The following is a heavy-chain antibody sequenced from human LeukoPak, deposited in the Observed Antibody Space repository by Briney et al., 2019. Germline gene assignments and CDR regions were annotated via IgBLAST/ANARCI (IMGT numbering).Heavy chain of an antibody. D-gene: IGHD2-2*01. CDR2: INPNNGGT. Sequence: GASVKVSCKASGYTFTDYYIHWVRQAPGQGLEWMGWINPNNGGTNYAQKFQGRVTMTRDTSISTAYMELSRLRSDDTAVYYCTRTTYCSSTSCRKGFDYWGQGTLVTVSS. V-gene: IGHV1-2*02. CDR1: GYTFTDYY. J-gene: IGHJ4*02. CDR3: TRTTYCSSTSCRKGFDY.